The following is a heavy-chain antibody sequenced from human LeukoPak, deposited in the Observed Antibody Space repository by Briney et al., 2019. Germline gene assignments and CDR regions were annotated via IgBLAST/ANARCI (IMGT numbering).Heavy chain of an antibody. D-gene: IGHD6-19*01. CDR1: GGSINSTKW. CDR3: AREYTLYRSGWFLDY. Sequence: SETLSLTCSISGGSINSTKWWTWIRQPQGKGLEWIGSIYYSGSTYYNPSLKSRVTISVDTSQNQFSLKLSSVTAADTAIYYCAREYTLYRSGWFLDYWGQGTVVTVSS. CDR2: IYYSGST. J-gene: IGHJ4*02. V-gene: IGHV4-39*07.